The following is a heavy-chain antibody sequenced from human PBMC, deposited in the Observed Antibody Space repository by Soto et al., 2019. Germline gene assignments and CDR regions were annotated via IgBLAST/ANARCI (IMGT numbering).Heavy chain of an antibody. Sequence: EVQLLESGGDLVQPGGSLRVSCAASGFTFQNYAMSWVRQAPGQGLEWVSSISNDGETTYYADSVKGRFTISRDNSKSTLYLQMSSLRAEDTALYYCAKALGTYSSSGLDDCWGQGTLVTVSS. CDR3: AKALGTYSSSGLDDC. V-gene: IGHV3-23*01. D-gene: IGHD6-6*01. CDR1: GFTFQNYA. J-gene: IGHJ4*02. CDR2: ISNDGETT.